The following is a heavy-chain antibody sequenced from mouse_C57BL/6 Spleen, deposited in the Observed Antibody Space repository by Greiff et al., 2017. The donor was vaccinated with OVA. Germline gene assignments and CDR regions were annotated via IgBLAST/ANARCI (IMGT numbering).Heavy chain of an antibody. D-gene: IGHD2-1*01. CDR2: ISSGGSYT. CDR1: GFTFSSYG. J-gene: IGHJ1*03. CDR3: ASLYQGYFDV. V-gene: IGHV5-6*02. Sequence: EVKLEESGGDLVKPGGSLKLPCAASGFTFSSYGMSWVRQTPDKRLEWVATISSGGSYTYYPDSVKGRFTISRDNAKNTLYLQMSSLKSEDTAMYYCASLYQGYFDVWGTGTTVTVSS.